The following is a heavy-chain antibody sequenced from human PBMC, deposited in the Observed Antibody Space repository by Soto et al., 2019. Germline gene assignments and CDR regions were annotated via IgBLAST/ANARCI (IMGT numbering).Heavy chain of an antibody. D-gene: IGHD5-12*01. Sequence: SETLSLTCTVSGGSISSGGYYWSWIRQHPGKGLEWIGSIYYSGSTYYNPSLKSRVTISVDTSKNQFSLKLSSVTAADTAVYYCARHEGGYDVYYYYYYMGVWGKGTTVTVSS. CDR1: GGSISSGGYY. CDR3: ARHEGGYDVYYYYYYMGV. V-gene: IGHV4-39*01. J-gene: IGHJ6*03. CDR2: IYYSGST.